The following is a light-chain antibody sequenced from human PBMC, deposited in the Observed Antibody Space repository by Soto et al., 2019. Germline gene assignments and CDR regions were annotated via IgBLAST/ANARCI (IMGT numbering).Light chain of an antibody. CDR1: SSDIGGYNY. CDR3: TSYTTSGTGV. J-gene: IGLJ3*02. Sequence: QSVLTQPASVSGSPGQSITISCTGTSSDIGGYNYVSWYQQHPGKAPKLLIYEVTNRPSGVSNRFSGSKSGNTASLTISGLQADDEADYYCTSYTTSGTGVFGGGTKLTVL. V-gene: IGLV2-14*01. CDR2: EVT.